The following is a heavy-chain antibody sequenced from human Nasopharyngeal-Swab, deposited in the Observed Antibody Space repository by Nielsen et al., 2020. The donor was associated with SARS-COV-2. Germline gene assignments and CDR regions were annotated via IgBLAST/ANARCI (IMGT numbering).Heavy chain of an antibody. Sequence: GESLKISCTASGFTFGDYAMSWFRQAPGKGLEWVGFIRSKAYGGTTEYAASVKGRFTISRDDSKSIAYLQMNSLKTEDTAVYYCTRDLAEMATRFDYWGQGTLVTVSS. D-gene: IGHD5-24*01. CDR2: IRSKAYGGTT. V-gene: IGHV3-49*03. J-gene: IGHJ4*02. CDR1: GFTFGDYA. CDR3: TRDLAEMATRFDY.